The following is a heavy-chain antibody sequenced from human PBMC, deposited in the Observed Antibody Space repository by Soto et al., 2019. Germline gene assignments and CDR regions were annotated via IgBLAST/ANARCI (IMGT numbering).Heavy chain of an antibody. V-gene: IGHV3-33*01. Sequence: GGSLRLACAASGFTFSSDGMHWVRQAPGKGLEWVAVIWYDGSNKYYAVSVKRRITINPDTSKNQFSLQLNPVTPEDTAVYYCARDREDYYYGMDVWGQGTTVTVSS. CDR2: IWYDGSNK. CDR1: GFTFSSDG. J-gene: IGHJ6*02. CDR3: ARDREDYYYGMDV.